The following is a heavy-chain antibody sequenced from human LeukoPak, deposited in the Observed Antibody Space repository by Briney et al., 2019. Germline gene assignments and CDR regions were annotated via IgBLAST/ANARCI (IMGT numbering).Heavy chain of an antibody. CDR1: GYSFTSYW. D-gene: IGHD3-10*01. V-gene: IGHV5-51*01. CDR3: ARHRHGSGSYSNYYYYGMDV. CDR2: IYPGDSDT. J-gene: IGHJ6*02. Sequence: GESLKISCKGSGYSFTSYWIGWVRQMPGKGLEWMGIIYPGDSDTRYSPSFQGQVTISADKSISTAYLQWSSLKASDTAMYYCARHRHGSGSYSNYYYYGMDVWGQGTTVTVSS.